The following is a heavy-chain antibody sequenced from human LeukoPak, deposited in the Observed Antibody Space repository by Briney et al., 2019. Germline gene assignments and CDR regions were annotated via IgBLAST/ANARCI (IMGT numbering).Heavy chain of an antibody. CDR1: GGSFSGYY. Sequence: SETLSLTCAVYGGSFSGYYWNWIRQPPGKGLEWIGEINHSGSTTYNRSLKSRVTISLDTSKNQFSLKLSSVTAADTAVYYCAAYDFWSGYYIDYWGQGTLVTVSS. D-gene: IGHD3-3*01. CDR2: INHSGST. V-gene: IGHV4-34*01. J-gene: IGHJ4*02. CDR3: AAYDFWSGYYIDY.